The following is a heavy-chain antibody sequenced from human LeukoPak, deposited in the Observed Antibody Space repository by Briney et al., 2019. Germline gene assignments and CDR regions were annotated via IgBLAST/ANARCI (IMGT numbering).Heavy chain of an antibody. CDR3: ARAPTYYYDSSGYPDY. Sequence: GGSLRLSCAASGFTFSSYEMNWVRQAPGKGLEWVSSISSSSSYIYYADSVKGRFTISRDNAKNSLYLQMNSLRAEDTAVYYCARAPTYYYDSSGYPDYWGQGTLVTVSS. J-gene: IGHJ4*02. D-gene: IGHD3-22*01. CDR1: GFTFSSYE. V-gene: IGHV3-21*01. CDR2: ISSSSSYI.